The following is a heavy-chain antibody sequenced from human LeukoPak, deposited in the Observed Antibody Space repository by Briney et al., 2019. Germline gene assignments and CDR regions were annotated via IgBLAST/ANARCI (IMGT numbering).Heavy chain of an antibody. CDR3: ASLLGSYSAYYYYYYMDV. CDR2: ISSSSSTI. D-gene: IGHD3-10*01. V-gene: IGHV3-48*04. J-gene: IGHJ6*03. Sequence: GGSLRLSCAASGFTFSSYSMNWVRQAPGKGLEWVSYISSSSSTIYYADSVKGRFTISRDNAKNSLYLQMNSLRAEDTAVYYCASLLGSYSAYYYYYYMDVWGKGTTVTVSS. CDR1: GFTFSSYS.